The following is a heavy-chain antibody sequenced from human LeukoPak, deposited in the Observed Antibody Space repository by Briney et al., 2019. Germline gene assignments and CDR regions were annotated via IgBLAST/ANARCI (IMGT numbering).Heavy chain of an antibody. CDR2: ISSSTRYI. J-gene: IGHJ6*03. V-gene: IGHV3-21*01. CDR3: ARGSWGPYYMDV. D-gene: IGHD3-10*01. CDR1: GFTFNNYW. Sequence: GGSLRLSCAASGFTFNNYWMTWVRRAPGKGLEWVSSISSSTRYIYYADSVKGRFTISRDNAKNSLYLQMNSLRAEDTAVYYCARGSWGPYYMDVWGKGTTVTVSS.